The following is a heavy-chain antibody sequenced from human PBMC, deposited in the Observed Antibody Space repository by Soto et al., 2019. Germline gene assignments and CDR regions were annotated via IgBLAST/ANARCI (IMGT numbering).Heavy chain of an antibody. Sequence: QVQLVQSGAEVKKPGASVKVSCKASGYTFTSYPMRWVRQAPGQRLEWMGWINAGNGNTKYSQKFQGRVTITRDTSASTAYMELISLRSEDTAVYYCARSITLAGDYWGQGTLVTVSS. CDR1: GYTFTSYP. D-gene: IGHD1-20*01. V-gene: IGHV1-3*01. J-gene: IGHJ4*02. CDR3: ARSITLAGDY. CDR2: INAGNGNT.